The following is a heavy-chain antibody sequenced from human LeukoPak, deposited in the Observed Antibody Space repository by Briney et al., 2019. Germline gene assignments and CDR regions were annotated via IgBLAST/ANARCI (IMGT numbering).Heavy chain of an antibody. CDR2: IHYSGST. V-gene: IGHV4-59*12. J-gene: IGHJ4*02. CDR3: AREGGPYRPLDY. CDR1: AGSISGFY. Sequence: NPSETLSLTCTVSAGSISGFYWSWIRQPPGKGLEWIGYIHYSGSTNYNPSLKSRVTISVDTSKNQFSLSLTSVTAADTAVYYCAREGGPYRPLDYSGQGTLVTVSS.